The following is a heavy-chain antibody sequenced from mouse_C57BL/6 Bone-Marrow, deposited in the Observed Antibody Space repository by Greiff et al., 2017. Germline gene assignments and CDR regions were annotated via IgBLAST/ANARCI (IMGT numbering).Heavy chain of an antibody. CDR1: GYTFTSYG. CDR2: IYPRSGNT. D-gene: IGHD1-1*01. CDR3: ARDEGLLRSYWYFDV. V-gene: IGHV1-81*01. Sequence: QVQLQQSGAELARPGASVKLSCKASGYTFTSYGISWVKQRTGQGLEWIGEIYPRSGNTYYNEKFKGKATLTADKSSSTAYMELRSLTSEDAAVYFCARDEGLLRSYWYFDVWGTGTTVTVSS. J-gene: IGHJ1*03.